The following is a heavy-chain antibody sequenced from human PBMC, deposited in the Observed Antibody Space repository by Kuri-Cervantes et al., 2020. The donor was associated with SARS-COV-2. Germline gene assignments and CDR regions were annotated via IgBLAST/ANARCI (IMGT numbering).Heavy chain of an antibody. J-gene: IGHJ4*02. CDR3: ARDRVAMIALFDY. D-gene: IGHD3-22*01. Sequence: SETLSLTCTVSGGSISSYYWSWIRQPPGKGLEWIGYIYYSGSTNYNPSLKSRVTMSVDTSKNQFSLKLSSVTAADTAVYYCARDRVAMIALFDYWGQGTLVTVSS. V-gene: IGHV4-59*12. CDR2: IYYSGST. CDR1: GGSISSYY.